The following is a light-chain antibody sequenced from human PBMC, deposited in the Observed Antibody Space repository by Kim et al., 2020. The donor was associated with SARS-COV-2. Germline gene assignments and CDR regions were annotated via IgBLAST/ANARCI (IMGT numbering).Light chain of an antibody. CDR3: QQYGSSPLT. CDR2: RAS. J-gene: IGKJ1*01. Sequence: DIQMTQSPSNLSASVGDRVTITCRASQNLDKWLAWYQQIPGKAPKLLIYRASSLERGVPSRFSGSGFGTEFTLTINSLQPDDFATYFCQQYGSSPLTFGQGTKVDIK. V-gene: IGKV1-5*03. CDR1: QNLDKW.